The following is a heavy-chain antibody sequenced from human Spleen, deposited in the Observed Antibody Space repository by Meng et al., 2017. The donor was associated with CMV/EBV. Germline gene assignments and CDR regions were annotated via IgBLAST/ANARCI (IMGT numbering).Heavy chain of an antibody. D-gene: IGHD3-10*01. Sequence: SGFTIRHYGMNWLRQTPWTGLDYVAGITRGYDIAEYAVSVEGGCTISRDNSKNTLYLHLTSLRGEDTAIYYCAKWFGPQSVFHVWGQGTLVTVSS. CDR3: AKWFGPQSVFHV. V-gene: IGHV3-23*01. CDR2: ITRGYDIA. J-gene: IGHJ4*02. CDR1: GFTIRHYG.